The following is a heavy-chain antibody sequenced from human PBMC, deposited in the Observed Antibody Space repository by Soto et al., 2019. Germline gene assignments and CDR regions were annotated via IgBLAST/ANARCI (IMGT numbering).Heavy chain of an antibody. V-gene: IGHV1-3*01. Sequence: ASVKVSCKASGYAFSSYAMHWVRQAPGQRLEWMGWINAGYGNTKSSQKFQDRVTISRDTSASTAYMELTSLRPEDTAVYYCARDTGDGTFDFWGQGTLVTVSS. CDR3: ARDTGDGTFDF. CDR1: GYAFSSYA. D-gene: IGHD7-27*01. CDR2: INAGYGNT. J-gene: IGHJ4*02.